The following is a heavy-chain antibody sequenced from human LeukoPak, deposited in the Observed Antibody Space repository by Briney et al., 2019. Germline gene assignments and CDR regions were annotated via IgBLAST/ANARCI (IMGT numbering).Heavy chain of an antibody. Sequence: GGSLRLSCAASGFTFSNYMSWVRQAPGKGLEWVSVIYSGGSTYYADSVKGRFTISRDNSKNTLYLQMNSLRAEDTAVYYCARGVPPSYYYDSSGGYFDYWGQGTLVTVSS. D-gene: IGHD3-22*01. V-gene: IGHV3-53*01. J-gene: IGHJ4*02. CDR2: IYSGGST. CDR3: ARGVPPSYYYDSSGGYFDY. CDR1: GFTFSNY.